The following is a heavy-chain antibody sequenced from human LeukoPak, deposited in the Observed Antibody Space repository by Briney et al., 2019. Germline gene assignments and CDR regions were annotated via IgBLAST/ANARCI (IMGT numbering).Heavy chain of an antibody. CDR2: INQDGSQK. CDR3: AREVGYYYMDV. CDR1: GFTFSSYW. V-gene: IGHV3-7*01. D-gene: IGHD1-26*01. Sequence: GGSLRLSCATSGFTFSSYWMSWVRQAPGKGLEWVANINQDGSQKYYVDSVKGRFTISRDNAKNSLYLQMNSLSVEDTAVYYCAREVGYYYMDVWGKGTTVTISS. J-gene: IGHJ6*03.